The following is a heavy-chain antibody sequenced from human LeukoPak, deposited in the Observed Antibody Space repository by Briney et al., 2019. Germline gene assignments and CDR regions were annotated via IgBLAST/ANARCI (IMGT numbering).Heavy chain of an antibody. CDR2: MYHSGST. V-gene: IGHV4-38-2*02. Sequence: SSETLSLTCTVSGYSISSGYFWGWIRQPPMKGLEWIGSMYHSGSTYYNPSLKSRVTISVDTSKNQFSLKLNSVTAADTAVYYCAKSNGYGLIDIWGQGTMVTVSS. D-gene: IGHD3-22*01. J-gene: IGHJ3*02. CDR1: GYSISSGYF. CDR3: AKSNGYGLIDI.